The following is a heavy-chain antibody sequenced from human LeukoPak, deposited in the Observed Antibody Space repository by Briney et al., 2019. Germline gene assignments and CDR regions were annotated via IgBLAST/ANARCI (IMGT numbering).Heavy chain of an antibody. V-gene: IGHV1-18*01. J-gene: IGHJ4*02. D-gene: IGHD6-19*01. CDR2: ISAHNGNT. CDR1: GYTFTSYG. Sequence: ASVKVSCKASGYTFTSYGISWVRQAPGQGLEWMGWISAHNGNTNYAQKLQGRVTMTTDTSTSTAYMELRSLRSDDTAVYYCARSLGIAVAGSLDYWGQGTLVTVSS. CDR3: ARSLGIAVAGSLDY.